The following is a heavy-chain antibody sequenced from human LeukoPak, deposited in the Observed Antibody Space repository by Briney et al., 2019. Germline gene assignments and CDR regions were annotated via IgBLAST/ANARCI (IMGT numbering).Heavy chain of an antibody. J-gene: IGHJ4*02. V-gene: IGHV3-23*01. CDR1: GFTVSSNY. D-gene: IGHD2-21*02. Sequence: GGSLRLSCAASGFTVSSNYMTWVRQAPGKGLEWVSAISGSGGSTYYAGSVKGRFTIPRDNSKNTLYLQMNSLRADDTAVYYCAKSHHVTAIDYWGQGTLVTVSS. CDR3: AKSHHVTAIDY. CDR2: ISGSGGST.